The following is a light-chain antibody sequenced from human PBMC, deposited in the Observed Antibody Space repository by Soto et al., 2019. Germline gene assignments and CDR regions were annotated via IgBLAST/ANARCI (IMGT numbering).Light chain of an antibody. J-gene: IGLJ1*01. CDR1: SSDVGSYNY. Sequence: QSVLTQPPSASGSPGQSVTISCTGTSSDVGSYNYVSWYQQHPGKAPKLMIYEVNKRPSGVPDRFSGSKSGNTASLTVSGLPAEDEADYYCSSYAGSNNPGVFGTGTKLTVL. CDR2: EVN. CDR3: SSYAGSNNPGV. V-gene: IGLV2-8*01.